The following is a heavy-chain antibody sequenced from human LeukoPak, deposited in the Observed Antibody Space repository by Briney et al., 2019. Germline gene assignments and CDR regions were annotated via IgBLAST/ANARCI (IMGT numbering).Heavy chain of an antibody. Sequence: GGSLRLSCAASGFTFDDYGMSWVRQAPGKGLEWVSGINWNGGRTGYADSVKGRFTISRDNAKNSLYLQMNSLRAEDTALYYCARGAFGSPYGSGSYYEPSHFDYWGQGTLVTVSS. CDR3: ARGAFGSPYGSGSYYEPSHFDY. J-gene: IGHJ4*02. V-gene: IGHV3-20*04. CDR1: GFTFDDYG. CDR2: INWNGGRT. D-gene: IGHD3-10*01.